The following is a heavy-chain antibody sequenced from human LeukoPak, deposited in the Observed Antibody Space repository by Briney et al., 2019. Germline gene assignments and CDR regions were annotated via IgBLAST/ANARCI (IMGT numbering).Heavy chain of an antibody. Sequence: ASVKVSCKASGYTFTSYYMHWVRQAPGQGLEWMGIINPSGGSTSYAQKFQGRVTMTRDMSTSTVYMELSSLRSEDTAVYYCAMRYTPSGWFGELVDYWGQGTLVTVSS. D-gene: IGHD3-10*01. V-gene: IGHV1-46*01. CDR3: AMRYTPSGWFGELVDY. CDR1: GYTFTSYY. J-gene: IGHJ4*02. CDR2: INPSGGST.